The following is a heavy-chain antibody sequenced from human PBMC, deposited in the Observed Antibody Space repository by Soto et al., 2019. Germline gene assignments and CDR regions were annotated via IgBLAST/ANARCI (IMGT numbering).Heavy chain of an antibody. Sequence: GGSLRLSCAASGFTFSSYAMHWVRQAPGKGLEWVAVISYDGSNKYYADSVKGRFTISRDNSKNTLYLQMNSLRAEDTAVYYCARDPHSYSSGCYGWFDPWGQGTLVTVSS. CDR1: GFTFSSYA. V-gene: IGHV3-30-3*01. J-gene: IGHJ5*02. CDR2: ISYDGSNK. D-gene: IGHD6-19*01. CDR3: ARDPHSYSSGCYGWFDP.